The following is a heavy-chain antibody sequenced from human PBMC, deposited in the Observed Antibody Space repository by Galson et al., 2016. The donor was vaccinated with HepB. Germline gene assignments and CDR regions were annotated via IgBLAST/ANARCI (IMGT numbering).Heavy chain of an antibody. CDR2: ISYDGNNK. CDR1: GFIFSNYA. CDR3: ARDIYVHGDNPPLRYFHYALDV. J-gene: IGHJ6*02. V-gene: IGHV3-30*04. Sequence: SLRLSCAASGFIFSNYAMHWVRQAPGKGLEWVAVISYDGNNKYYAESVKGRCTIYRDISKNTVFLQMNSLTAEDTAAYYFARDIYVHGDNPPLRYFHYALDVWGQGTTVTVSS. D-gene: IGHD4-17*01.